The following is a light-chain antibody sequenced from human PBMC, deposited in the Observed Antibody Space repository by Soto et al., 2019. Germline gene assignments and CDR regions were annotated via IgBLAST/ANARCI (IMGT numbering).Light chain of an antibody. V-gene: IGKV3-11*01. CDR3: QQRSNWPRLT. CDR2: DAS. Sequence: EIVLTQSPATLSLSPGERVTLAFMASQTVSSYLAWYQQKPGQAPRLLIYDASNRATGIPARFSGSGSGTDFTLIIASLEPEDSAVYYCQQRSNWPRLTFGGGTKVDNK. J-gene: IGKJ4*01. CDR1: QTVSSY.